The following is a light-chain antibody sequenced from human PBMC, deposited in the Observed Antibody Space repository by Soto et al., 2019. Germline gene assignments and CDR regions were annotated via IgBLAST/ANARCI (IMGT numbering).Light chain of an antibody. CDR3: QQYNSYWT. CDR1: HSISNW. J-gene: IGKJ1*01. CDR2: KAS. Sequence: DIQMTQSPSTLSASVGDRVTITCRASHSISNWLAWYQQKPGKAPKLLIHKASNLERGVPSRFSGSGSGTEFTLTISSLQPDAFATYYCQQYNSYWTFGQGTTVEIK. V-gene: IGKV1-5*03.